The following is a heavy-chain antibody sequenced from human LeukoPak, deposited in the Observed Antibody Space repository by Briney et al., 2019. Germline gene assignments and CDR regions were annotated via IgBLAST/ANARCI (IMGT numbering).Heavy chain of an antibody. J-gene: IGHJ6*02. D-gene: IGHD5-24*01. Sequence: SETLSLTCAVYGGSFSGYYWSWIRQPPGKGLEWIGEINHSGSTNYNPSLKSRVTMSVDTSKNQFSLKLSSVTAADTAVYYCARDLRLQGYYYYYGMDVWGQGTTVTVSS. CDR3: ARDLRLQGYYYYYGMDV. V-gene: IGHV4-34*01. CDR1: GGSFSGYY. CDR2: INHSGST.